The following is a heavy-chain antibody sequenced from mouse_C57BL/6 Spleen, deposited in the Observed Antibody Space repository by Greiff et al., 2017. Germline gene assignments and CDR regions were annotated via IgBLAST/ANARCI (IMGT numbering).Heavy chain of an antibody. CDR3: AREGPLRGYFDY. Sequence: QVHVKQSGPELVKPGASVKISCKASGYSFTSYYIHWVKQRPGQGLEWIGWIYPGSGNTKYNEKFKGKATLTADTSSSTAYMQLSSLTSEDSAVYYWAREGPLRGYFDYWGQGTTLTVSS. V-gene: IGHV1-66*01. CDR1: GYSFTSYY. J-gene: IGHJ2*01. CDR2: IYPGSGNT. D-gene: IGHD1-1*01.